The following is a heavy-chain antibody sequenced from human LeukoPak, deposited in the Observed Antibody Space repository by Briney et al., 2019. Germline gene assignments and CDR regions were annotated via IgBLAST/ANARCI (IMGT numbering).Heavy chain of an antibody. V-gene: IGHV1-2*02. Sequence: GASVKVSCKASGYTFTGYYMHWVRQAPGQGLEWMGWINPNTGGTNYAQNFQGRVTMTTDTSISTVYMQLSSLRSDDTAVFYCAAVYSGTKHDAFDIWGQGTMVTVSS. J-gene: IGHJ3*02. CDR1: GYTFTGYY. CDR2: INPNTGGT. D-gene: IGHD1-26*01. CDR3: AAVYSGTKHDAFDI.